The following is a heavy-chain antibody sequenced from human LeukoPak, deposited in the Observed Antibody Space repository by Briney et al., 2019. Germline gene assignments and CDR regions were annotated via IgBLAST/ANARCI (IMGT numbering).Heavy chain of an antibody. Sequence: PGGSLRLSCAASGFTFSSYAMSWVRQAPGKGLEWVSAISGSGGSTYYADSVKGRFTISRDNSKSTLCLQMNSLRAEDTAVYYCARQLGSCRDGSFFFPYWGHGTLVTVSS. CDR3: ARQLGSCRDGSFFFPY. J-gene: IGHJ1*01. D-gene: IGHD2-15*01. CDR1: GFTFSSYA. CDR2: ISGSGGST. V-gene: IGHV3-23*01.